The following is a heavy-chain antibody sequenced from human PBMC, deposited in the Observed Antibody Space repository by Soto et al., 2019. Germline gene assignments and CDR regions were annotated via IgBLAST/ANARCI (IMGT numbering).Heavy chain of an antibody. V-gene: IGHV4-39*01. J-gene: IGHJ4*02. CDR1: GGSISSSSYY. CDR3: ASPFQSGIGY. Sequence: SETLSLTCTVSGGSISSSSYYWGWIRQPPGKGLEWIGSIFYSGSTYYNPSLKSRVTISVDTSKNQFSLKLSSVTAADTAVYYCASPFQSGIGYWGQGTLVTVSS. CDR2: IFYSGST.